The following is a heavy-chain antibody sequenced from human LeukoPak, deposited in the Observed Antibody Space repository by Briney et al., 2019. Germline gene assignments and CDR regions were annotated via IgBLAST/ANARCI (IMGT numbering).Heavy chain of an antibody. V-gene: IGHV3-53*01. CDR2: IYSGGST. D-gene: IGHD6-13*01. J-gene: IGHJ4*02. CDR1: GFTLSSNY. CDR3: ATLTYSSSWLFSFDY. Sequence: GGSLRLSCAASGFTLSSNYMSWVRQAPGKGLEWVSVIYSGGSTYYADSVKGRFTISRDNSKNTLYLQMNSLRAEDTAVYYCATLTYSSSWLFSFDYWGQGTLVTVSS.